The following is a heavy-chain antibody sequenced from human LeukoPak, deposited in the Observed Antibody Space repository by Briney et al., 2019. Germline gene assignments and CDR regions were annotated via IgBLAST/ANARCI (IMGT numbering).Heavy chain of an antibody. CDR2: INPNSGGT. V-gene: IGHV1-2*02. D-gene: IGHD3-16*01. CDR3: AKGKGFGPHDAFDI. Sequence: VASVKVSCKASGYTFTGYYMHWVRQAPGQGLEWMGWINPNSGGTNYAQKFQGRVTMTRDTSISTAYMELSRLRSDDTAVYYCAKGKGFGPHDAFDIWGQGTMVTVSS. J-gene: IGHJ3*02. CDR1: GYTFTGYY.